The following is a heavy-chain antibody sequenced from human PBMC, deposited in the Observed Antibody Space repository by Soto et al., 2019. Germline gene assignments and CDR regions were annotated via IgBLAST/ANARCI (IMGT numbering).Heavy chain of an antibody. CDR1: GFSFSSYD. J-gene: IGHJ6*04. V-gene: IGHV3-64*01. CDR2: VSRNGINT. Sequence: EEQLVQSGGGLVQPGGSLRISCAASGFSFSSYDLFWVRQAPGKGLEYVSAVSRNGINTYYANSVKGRFTISRDNSKNIMYLQMGTLRAEDMAVYYCAITYYDFDVWGKGTTVIVSS. CDR3: AITYYDFDV. D-gene: IGHD3-3*01.